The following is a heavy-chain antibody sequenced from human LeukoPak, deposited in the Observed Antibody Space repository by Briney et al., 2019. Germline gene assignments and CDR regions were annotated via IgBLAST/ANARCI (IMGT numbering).Heavy chain of an antibody. CDR3: ARGIAAAGLSFFDY. J-gene: IGHJ4*02. V-gene: IGHV1-18*01. Sequence: ASVKVSCKASGYTFTSYGISWVRQAPGQGLEWLGWISAYNGNTNYAQKLQGRVTMTTDTSTSTAYMELRSLRSDDTAVYYCARGIAAAGLSFFDYWGQGTLVTVSS. CDR1: GYTFTSYG. D-gene: IGHD6-13*01. CDR2: ISAYNGNT.